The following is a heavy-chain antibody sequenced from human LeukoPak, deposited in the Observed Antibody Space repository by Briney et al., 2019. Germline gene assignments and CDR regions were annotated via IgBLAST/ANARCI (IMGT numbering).Heavy chain of an antibody. CDR1: GFTVSSNY. Sequence: GGSLRLSCAASGFTVSSNYMSWVRQAPGKGLEWVSVIYSGGSTYYADSVKGRFTISRHNSKNTLYLQMNSLRAEDSAVYYCARDYAGSMVRGVIRAGMDVWGQGTTVTVSS. CDR3: ARDYAGSMVRGVIRAGMDV. D-gene: IGHD3-10*01. V-gene: IGHV3-53*04. CDR2: IYSGGST. J-gene: IGHJ6*02.